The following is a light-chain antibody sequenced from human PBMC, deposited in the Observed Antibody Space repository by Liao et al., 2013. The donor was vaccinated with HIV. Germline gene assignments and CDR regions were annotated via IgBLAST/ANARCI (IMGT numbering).Light chain of an antibody. Sequence: SYDLTQPPSVSVSPGQTASITCSGDKLGDKYTCWYQQKPGQSPVLVIYQDTKRPSGIPERFSGSQSGNTATLTISGTQTLDEADYYCQVWDRKTGASFGAGTKVTVL. CDR1: KLGDKY. V-gene: IGLV3-1*01. CDR3: QVWDRKTGAS. CDR2: QDT. J-gene: IGLJ1*01.